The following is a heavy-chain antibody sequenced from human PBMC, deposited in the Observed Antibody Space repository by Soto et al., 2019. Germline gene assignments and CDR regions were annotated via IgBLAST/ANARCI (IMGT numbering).Heavy chain of an antibody. D-gene: IGHD2-21*02. CDR3: ARLLVTAVTSIDY. Sequence: EVQLVESGGGLVQPGGSLRLSCAASGFTFSNYWMHWVRQAPGKGLVWVSRINSDGNIKDYADSVKGRFTISRDNARNRLYLQVNSLTDEDTAVYYCARLLVTAVTSIDYWGQGTLVSVSS. V-gene: IGHV3-74*01. J-gene: IGHJ4*02. CDR1: GFTFSNYW. CDR2: INSDGNIK.